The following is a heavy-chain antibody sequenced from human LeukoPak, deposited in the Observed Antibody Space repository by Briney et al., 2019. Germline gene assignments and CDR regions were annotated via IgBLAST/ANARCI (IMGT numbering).Heavy chain of an antibody. J-gene: IGHJ2*01. D-gene: IGHD2-8*01. CDR2: IYYSGST. CDR3: ARRLSLMATYWYFDL. Sequence: SQTLSLTCTVSGGSISSGSYYWSWIRQPPGKGLEWIGSIYYSGSTYYNPSLKSRVTISVDTSKNQFSLKLNSVTAADTAVYYCARRLSLMATYWYFDLWGRGTLVTVSS. CDR1: GGSISSGSYY. V-gene: IGHV4-39*01.